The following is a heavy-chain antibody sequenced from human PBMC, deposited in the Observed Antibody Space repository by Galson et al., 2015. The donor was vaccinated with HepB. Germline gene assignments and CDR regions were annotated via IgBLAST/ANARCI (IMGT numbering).Heavy chain of an antibody. D-gene: IGHD3-22*01. V-gene: IGHV3-21*01. CDR1: GFSFSSYI. Sequence: SLRLSCAASGFSFSSYIMNWVRPAPGKGLEWVSSITGGGTYIYYADSMKGRFTISRDNAKSSLYLQMSSLRAEDTAVYYSARQDNYDIPCIYYFDYWGQGTLVTVSS. CDR2: ITGGGTYI. CDR3: ARQDNYDIPCIYYFDY. J-gene: IGHJ4*02.